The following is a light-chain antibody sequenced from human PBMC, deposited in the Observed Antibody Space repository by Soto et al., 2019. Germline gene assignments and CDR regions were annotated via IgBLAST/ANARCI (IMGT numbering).Light chain of an antibody. CDR1: QSVTSY. V-gene: IGKV3-11*01. CDR2: DVS. J-gene: IGKJ5*01. Sequence: ERVMTQSPATLSLSPGERATLSCRASQSVTSYLAWYQQKPGQAPRLLIYDVSNRASGIPARFSGSGSETDFTLTISSLEPEDFAVYYCQQRSDWPLTFGQGTRLEIK. CDR3: QQRSDWPLT.